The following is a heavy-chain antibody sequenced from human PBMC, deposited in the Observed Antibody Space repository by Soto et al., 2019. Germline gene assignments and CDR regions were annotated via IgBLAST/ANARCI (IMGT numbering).Heavy chain of an antibody. V-gene: IGHV3-33*01. J-gene: IGHJ4*02. CDR1: GFTFSSYG. Sequence: QVQLVESGGGVVQPGRSLRLSCAASGFTFSSYGMHWVRQAPGKGLEWVAVIWYDGSNKYYADSVKGRFTISRDNSKNTLYLQMNSLRAEDTAVYYCARSPDDFRDYFAYWGQGTLVTVSS. D-gene: IGHD3-3*01. CDR3: ARSPDDFRDYFAY. CDR2: IWYDGSNK.